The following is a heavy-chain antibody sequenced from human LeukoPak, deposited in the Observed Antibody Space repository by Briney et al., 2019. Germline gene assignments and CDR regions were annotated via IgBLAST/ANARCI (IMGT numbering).Heavy chain of an antibody. Sequence: SETLSLTCTVSGGSISRHYWSWIRQPPGKGLEWICYLYYSGSTKYNPSLKSRITLSVDTSKNQFSLELSSLTAADTAVYYFARRGFDWSFDYWGQGILVTVSS. J-gene: IGHJ4*02. V-gene: IGHV4-59*08. D-gene: IGHD3-9*01. CDR3: ARRGFDWSFDY. CDR2: LYYSGST. CDR1: GGSISRHY.